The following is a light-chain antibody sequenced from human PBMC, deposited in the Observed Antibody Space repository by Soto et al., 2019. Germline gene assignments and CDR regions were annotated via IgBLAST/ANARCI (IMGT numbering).Light chain of an antibody. CDR3: QKGHSTQYT. Sequence: DLQLTKSHSFLSASVGARVTLTCRASQNIRTYLNWYQQTPGRAPKLLIHSASALPSGVTSRFSGSGSGTEVTLTMSGLQPEDYATYHCQKGHSTQYTVGQGTKVAIK. V-gene: IGKV1-39*01. CDR2: SAS. CDR1: QNIRTY. J-gene: IGKJ2*01.